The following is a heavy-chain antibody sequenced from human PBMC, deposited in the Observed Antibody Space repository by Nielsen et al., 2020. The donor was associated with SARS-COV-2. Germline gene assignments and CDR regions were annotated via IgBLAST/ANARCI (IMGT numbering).Heavy chain of an antibody. CDR2: ISTSGSTI. J-gene: IGHJ2*01. D-gene: IGHD4-17*01. Sequence: GESLKISCAASGFTFSSYEMNWVRQAPGKGLEWVSYISTSGSTIYYADSVKGRFTISRDNAKNSMYLQMGSLWAEDTAVYYCARCRRPYHLFSGDYYWYFDLWGHGTLVTVSS. CDR3: ARCRRPYHLFSGDYYWYFDL. CDR1: GFTFSSYE. V-gene: IGHV3-48*03.